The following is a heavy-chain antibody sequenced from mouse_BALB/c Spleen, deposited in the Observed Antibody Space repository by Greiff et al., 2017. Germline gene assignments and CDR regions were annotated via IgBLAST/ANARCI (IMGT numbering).Heavy chain of an antibody. CDR3: ARESLYYDYEGAMDY. V-gene: IGHV3-2*02. D-gene: IGHD2-4*01. CDR2: ISYSGST. CDR1: GYSITSDYA. J-gene: IGHJ4*01. Sequence: EVKLQESGPGLVKPSQSLSLTCTVTGYSITSDYAWNWIRQFPGNKLEWMGYISYSGSTSYNPSLKSRISITRDTSKNQFFLQLNSVTTEDTATYYCARESLYYDYEGAMDYWGQGTSVTVSS.